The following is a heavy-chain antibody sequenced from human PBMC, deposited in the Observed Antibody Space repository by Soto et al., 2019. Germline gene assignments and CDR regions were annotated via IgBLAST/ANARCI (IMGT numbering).Heavy chain of an antibody. V-gene: IGHV4-39*07. J-gene: IGHJ4*02. D-gene: IGHD5-12*01. CDR1: GGSISSSSYY. CDR3: ASHLRPAFAFDY. CDR2: IYYSGST. Sequence: SETLSLTCTVSGGSISSSSYYWGWIRQPPGKGLEWIGSIYYSGSTYYNPSIKNQVTISVDTSKNKFSLKLSSETATDTAVYYCASHLRPAFAFDYWGQGTLVTVSS.